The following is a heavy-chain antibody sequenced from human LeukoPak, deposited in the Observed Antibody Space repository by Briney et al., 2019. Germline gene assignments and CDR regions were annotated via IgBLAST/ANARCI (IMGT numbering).Heavy chain of an antibody. CDR3: ATLGGRARNFDS. CDR1: GYTLTNYR. CDR2: IFPGDSDT. D-gene: IGHD2-15*01. Sequence: GESLKISCKGSGYTLTNYRIGWVSQMPGKGLEWMGIIFPGDSDTRYSPSFQGQVTISADKSISTAYLQWSSLKASDPAMYYCATLGGRARNFDSCGQATLLTVSS. J-gene: IGHJ4*02. V-gene: IGHV5-51*01.